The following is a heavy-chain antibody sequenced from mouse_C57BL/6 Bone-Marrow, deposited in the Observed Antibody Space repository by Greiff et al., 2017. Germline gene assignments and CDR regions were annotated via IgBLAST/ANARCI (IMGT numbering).Heavy chain of an antibody. J-gene: IGHJ4*01. Sequence: EVKLVESGGGLVKPGGSLKLSCAASGFTFSDYGMHWVRQAPEKGLEWVAYISSGSSTIYYADTVKGRFTISRDNAKNTLFLQMTSLRSEDTAMYYCARPRRLRLDYAMDYWGQGTSVTVSS. V-gene: IGHV5-17*01. CDR2: ISSGSSTI. CDR1: GFTFSDYG. CDR3: ARPRRLRLDYAMDY. D-gene: IGHD1-1*01.